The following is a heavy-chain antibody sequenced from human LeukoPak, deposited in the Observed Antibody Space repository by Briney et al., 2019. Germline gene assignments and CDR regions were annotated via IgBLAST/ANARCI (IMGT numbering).Heavy chain of an antibody. J-gene: IGHJ5*02. D-gene: IGHD3-22*01. CDR1: GYTFTSHD. V-gene: IGHV1-8*03. CDR2: MNPNSGNT. CDR3: ARGYYYDTSDYYRNNWFDP. Sequence: GASVKVSCKASGYTFTSHDINWVRQATGQGLEWMGWMNPNSGNTGYAQKFQGRVTITRDTSIRTAYMELSSLRSEDTAVYYCARGYYYDTSDYYRNNWFDPWGQGTLVTVSS.